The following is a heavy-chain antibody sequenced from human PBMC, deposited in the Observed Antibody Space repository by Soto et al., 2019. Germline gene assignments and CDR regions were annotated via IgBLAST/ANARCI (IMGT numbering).Heavy chain of an antibody. D-gene: IGHD3-3*01. CDR1: GFSFSSYA. CDR2: ISGSGGSK. CDR3: AKGGLEWYIPPVDY. Sequence: GCLRVSWGAAGFSFSSYAISWVRQAPGKGLEWVSAISGSGGSKYYADSVKGRFTISRDNSKKTLYLQMKSLRAEDTAVYYCAKGGLEWYIPPVDYWGQGTLVTVSS. J-gene: IGHJ4*02. V-gene: IGHV3-23*01.